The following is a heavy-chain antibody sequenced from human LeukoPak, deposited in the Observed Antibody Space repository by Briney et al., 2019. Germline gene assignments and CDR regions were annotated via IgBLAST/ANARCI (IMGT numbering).Heavy chain of an antibody. CDR3: AKDPLLRYFDWLLLFDY. J-gene: IGHJ4*02. V-gene: IGHV3-23*01. D-gene: IGHD3-9*01. Sequence: GGSLRLSCAASGFTFSSYAMSWVRQAPGNGLEWVSAISGSGGSTYYADSVKGRFTISRDNSKNTLYLQMNSLRAEDTAVYYCAKDPLLRYFDWLLLFDYWGQGTLVTVSS. CDR2: ISGSGGST. CDR1: GFTFSSYA.